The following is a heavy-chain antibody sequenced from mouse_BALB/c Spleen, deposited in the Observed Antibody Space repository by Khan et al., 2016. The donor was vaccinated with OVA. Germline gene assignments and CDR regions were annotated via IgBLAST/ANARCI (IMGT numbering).Heavy chain of an antibody. Sequence: EVELVESGGDLVKPGGSLKLSCAASGFTFSSYGMSWVRQTPDKRLEWVATISSGGSYAYYPDSVKGRFTISTDTAKNTLYLQMTSLTSEDTAMYYCSRRTPALHAMDYWGQGTSVTVSS. J-gene: IGHJ4*01. CDR2: ISSGGSYA. V-gene: IGHV5-6*02. CDR3: SRRTPALHAMDY. CDR1: GFTFSSYG.